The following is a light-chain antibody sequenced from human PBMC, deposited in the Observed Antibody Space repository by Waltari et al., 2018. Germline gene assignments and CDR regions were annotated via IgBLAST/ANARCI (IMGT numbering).Light chain of an antibody. V-gene: IGKV1-39*01. CDR1: QNILTY. Sequence: DIQMTQSPSSLSSSVGDRLTITCRASQNILTYVNWYQQKPWKAPKLLIYAASRLDDGVPLRFSGIGSETHFTLTISGLQPEDLAAYYCQQCHSTPDTFGQGTKLEI. CDR2: AAS. CDR3: QQCHSTPDT. J-gene: IGKJ2*01.